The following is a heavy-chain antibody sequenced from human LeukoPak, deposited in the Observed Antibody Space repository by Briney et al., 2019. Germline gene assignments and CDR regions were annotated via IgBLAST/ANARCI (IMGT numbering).Heavy chain of an antibody. Sequence: ASVKVSCKASGYTFTSYSISWVRQAPGQGLEWMGWISAYNGNTIYAQKVKGRVTMTTDTSTSTAYMELRSLKSDDTAVYYCSRASYCGGGSCYSVDWRQGTLVTVSS. CDR2: ISAYNGNT. CDR1: GYTFTSYS. CDR3: SRASYCGGGSCYSVD. D-gene: IGHD2-15*01. V-gene: IGHV1-18*01. J-gene: IGHJ4*02.